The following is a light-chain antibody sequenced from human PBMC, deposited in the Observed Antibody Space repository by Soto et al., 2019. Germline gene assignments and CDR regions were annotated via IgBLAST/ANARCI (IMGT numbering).Light chain of an antibody. J-gene: IGKJ3*01. CDR2: DAS. Sequence: DIQMTQSPSSLSASVGDRVTITCQASQDISNYLNWYQQKPGKAPKLLIYDASNLETGVPSRFSGSGSGTDFSFTISRLQPEDIATYYCQQYDNRPPFTFGPGTKVDSK. CDR3: QQYDNRPPFT. V-gene: IGKV1-33*01. CDR1: QDISNY.